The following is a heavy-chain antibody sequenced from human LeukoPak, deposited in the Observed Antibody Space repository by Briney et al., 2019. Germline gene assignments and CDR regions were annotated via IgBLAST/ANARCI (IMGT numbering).Heavy chain of an antibody. D-gene: IGHD3-10*01. CDR2: IKSDGSEE. J-gene: IGHJ4*02. CDR3: ARDFGMEFLRCDY. CDR1: GFTFNSFW. Sequence: PGGSLRLSCVGSGFTFNSFWMNWVRQAPGKGPEWVANIKSDGSEEYYVDSVKGRFTISRDNAENTLYLQMNSLRAEDTAVYYCARDFGMEFLRCDYRGQGTLVTVSS. V-gene: IGHV3-7*01.